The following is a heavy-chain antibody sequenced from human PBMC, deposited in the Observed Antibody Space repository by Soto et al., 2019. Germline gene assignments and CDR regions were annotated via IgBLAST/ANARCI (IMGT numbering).Heavy chain of an antibody. CDR3: ARDGIGYRSRASRMDV. CDR1: GDTFGSYA. CDR2: IIPIFGTA. Sequence: QVQLVQSGAEVKKPGSSVKVSCKASGDTFGSYAISWVRQAPGQGLEWMGGIIPIFGTANYAQKVQGRVTITADESTSTAYMALSSLGSDDTAVYYCARDGIGYRSRASRMDVWGQGTPVTVSS. V-gene: IGHV1-69*01. J-gene: IGHJ6*02. D-gene: IGHD5-18*01.